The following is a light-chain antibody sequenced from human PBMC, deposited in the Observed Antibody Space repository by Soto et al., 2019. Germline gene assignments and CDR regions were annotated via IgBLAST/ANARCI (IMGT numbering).Light chain of an antibody. CDR1: QSVSSSH. CDR2: GAS. J-gene: IGKJ2*01. CDR3: HLYGSSPPRT. Sequence: EIVLTQSPGTLSLSPGERATLSCRASQSVSSSHLAWYQQTPGQAPRLLIYGASSRATGIPDRFSGSGSGTDFTLTISRLEPEDFAVYYCHLYGSSPPRTFGQGTELES. V-gene: IGKV3-20*01.